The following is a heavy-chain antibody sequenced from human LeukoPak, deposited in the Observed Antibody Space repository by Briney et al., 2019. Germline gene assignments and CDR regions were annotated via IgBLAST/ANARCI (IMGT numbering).Heavy chain of an antibody. J-gene: IGHJ4*02. CDR3: AKSLLPGGFGENTPGY. CDR1: GFTFSSYA. D-gene: IGHD3-10*01. CDR2: ISGSGGST. V-gene: IGHV3-23*01. Sequence: PGGSLRLSCAASGFTFSSYAMSWVRQAPGKGLEWVSAISGSGGSTYYADSVKGRFTISRDNSKNTLYLQMNSLRAEDTAVYYCAKSLLPGGFGENTPGYWGQGTLVTVSS.